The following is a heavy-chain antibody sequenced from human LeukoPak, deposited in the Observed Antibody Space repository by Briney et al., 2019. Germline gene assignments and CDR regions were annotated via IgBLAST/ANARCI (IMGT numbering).Heavy chain of an antibody. CDR1: GLTFSSYA. V-gene: IGHV3-30*04. D-gene: IGHD6-13*01. CDR2: ISFDGRGK. CDR3: AKDRPYGSSLHSDI. Sequence: GGSLRLSCAASGLTFSSYAMHWVRQAPGKGLEWVAVISFDGRGKYYGDSVKGRFSISRDNSNNTLYLQMNSLRFEDTAVYFCAKDRPYGSSLHSDIWGQGTLVTVSS. J-gene: IGHJ4*02.